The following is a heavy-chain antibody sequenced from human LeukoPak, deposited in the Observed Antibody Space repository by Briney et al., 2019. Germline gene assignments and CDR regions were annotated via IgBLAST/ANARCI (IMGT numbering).Heavy chain of an antibody. Sequence: GGSLRLSCAASGFIFSTYWMAWVRQAPGKGLEWVAKIKEDGSEKYYVDSVSGRFTISRDNAKNSLYLQMNSLRAEDMAVYYCARGANRGGDSDYWGQGTLVTVSS. D-gene: IGHD3-10*01. J-gene: IGHJ4*02. V-gene: IGHV3-7*05. CDR1: GFIFSTYW. CDR3: ARGANRGGDSDY. CDR2: IKEDGSEK.